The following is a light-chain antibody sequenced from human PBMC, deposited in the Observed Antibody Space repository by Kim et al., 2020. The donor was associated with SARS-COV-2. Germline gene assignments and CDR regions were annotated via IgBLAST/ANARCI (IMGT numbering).Light chain of an antibody. J-gene: IGLJ3*02. V-gene: IGLV4-69*01. Sequence: ASVTLTWTPRRGHTNNAITWHEQLPVKAARYLMKVNNDGSHIEGDGIPHRFSGSSSGAERYLTISSLQSEEEADYYCQTWATGIQVFGGGTKVTVL. CDR1: RGHTNNA. CDR3: QTWATGIQV. CDR2: VNNDGSH.